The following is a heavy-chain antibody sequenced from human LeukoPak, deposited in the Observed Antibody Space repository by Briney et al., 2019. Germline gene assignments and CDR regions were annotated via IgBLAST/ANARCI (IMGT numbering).Heavy chain of an antibody. CDR1: GFTFSDYY. Sequence: GGSLRLSCAASGFTFSDYYMSWIRQAPGKGLEWVSYISSSGSTICYADSVKGRSTISRDNSKNTLYLQMNSLRAEDTAVYYCAKDDGDSWAYDAFDIWGQGTMVTVSS. V-gene: IGHV3-11*01. CDR3: AKDDGDSWAYDAFDI. J-gene: IGHJ3*02. CDR2: ISSSGSTI. D-gene: IGHD7-27*01.